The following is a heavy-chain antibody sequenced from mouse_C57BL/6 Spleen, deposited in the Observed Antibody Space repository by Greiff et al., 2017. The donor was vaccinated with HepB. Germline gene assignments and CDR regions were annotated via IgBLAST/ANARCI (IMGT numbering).Heavy chain of an antibody. CDR1: GYTFTSYW. CDR3: ARWGTTVVRDYYAMDY. D-gene: IGHD1-1*01. J-gene: IGHJ4*01. Sequence: QVQLQQPGAELVKPGASVKLSCKASGYTFTSYWLQWVKQRPGQGLEWIGEIDPSDSYTNYNQKFKGKATLTVDTSSSTAYMQLSSLTSEDSAVYYCARWGTTVVRDYYAMDYWGQGTSVTVSS. V-gene: IGHV1-50*01. CDR2: IDPSDSYT.